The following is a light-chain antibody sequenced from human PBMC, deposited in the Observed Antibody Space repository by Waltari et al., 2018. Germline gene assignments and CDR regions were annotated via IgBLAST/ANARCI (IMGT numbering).Light chain of an antibody. Sequence: EIVLTQSPATLSLSPGERATLSCRASQSVGSYLAWYQQKPGQAPRLLIYDASNRATGIPAMFSGSGSGTDFTLTISSLEPEDFAVYYCQQRKNWPPITFGQGTRLDIK. CDR2: DAS. CDR1: QSVGSY. V-gene: IGKV3-11*01. J-gene: IGKJ5*01. CDR3: QQRKNWPPIT.